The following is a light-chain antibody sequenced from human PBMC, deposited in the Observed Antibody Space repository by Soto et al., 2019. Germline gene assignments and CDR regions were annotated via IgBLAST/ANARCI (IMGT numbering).Light chain of an antibody. CDR1: SSNIGNNA. J-gene: IGLJ1*01. CDR3: AAWDDSLNGYG. Sequence: QSVLTQPPSVSEAPRQRVTISCSGSSSNIGNNAVNWYQQLPGKAPKLLMFYDNLLPSGVSDRFSGSKSGTSASPAISGLQSEDEADYYCAAWDDSLNGYGFGSGTKVTVL. CDR2: YDN. V-gene: IGLV1-36*01.